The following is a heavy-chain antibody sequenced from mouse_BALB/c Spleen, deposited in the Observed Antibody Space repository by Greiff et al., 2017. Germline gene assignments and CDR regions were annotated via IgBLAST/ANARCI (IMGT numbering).Heavy chain of an antibody. CDR3: AREYYYGGSRWGAMDY. CDR2: IWGDGST. J-gene: IGHJ4*01. V-gene: IGHV2-6-7*01. Sequence: QVQLQQSGPGLVAPSQSLSITCTVSGFSLTGYGVNWVRQPPGKGLEWLGMIWGDGSTDYNSALKSRLSISKDNSKSQVFLKMNSLQTDDTARYYCAREYYYGGSRWGAMDYWGQGTSVTVSS. CDR1: GFSLTGYG. D-gene: IGHD1-1*01.